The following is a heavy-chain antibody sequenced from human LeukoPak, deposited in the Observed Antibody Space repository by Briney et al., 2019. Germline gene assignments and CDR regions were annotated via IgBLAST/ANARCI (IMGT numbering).Heavy chain of an antibody. CDR2: IHYSGTT. CDR3: ARDRARTQYFDW. Sequence: PSETLSLTCTVSGGSVSSDDFYWSWIRQPPGKGLEWIGYIHYSGTTNYHPSLKTRVTMSLATSQNQFSLKLSSVTAADTAVYYCARDRARTQYFDWWGQGTLVTVSS. CDR1: GGSVSSDDFY. V-gene: IGHV4-61*08. J-gene: IGHJ4*02. D-gene: IGHD1-14*01.